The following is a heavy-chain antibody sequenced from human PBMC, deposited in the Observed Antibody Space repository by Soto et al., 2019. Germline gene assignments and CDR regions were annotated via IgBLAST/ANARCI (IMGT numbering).Heavy chain of an antibody. Sequence: QMQLVQSGPEVKKPGTSVKVSCKASGFTFTSSAMQWVRQARGQRLEWIGWIVVGSGNTNYAQKFQERVTITRDMSTSTAYMELSRLRSEDTAVYYCAAESSGYYLNYYGMDVWGQGTTVTVSS. CDR3: AAESSGYYLNYYGMDV. CDR2: IVVGSGNT. V-gene: IGHV1-58*02. D-gene: IGHD3-22*01. J-gene: IGHJ6*02. CDR1: GFTFTSSA.